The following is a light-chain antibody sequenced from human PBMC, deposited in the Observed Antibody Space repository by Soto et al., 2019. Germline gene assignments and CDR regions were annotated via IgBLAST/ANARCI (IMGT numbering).Light chain of an antibody. CDR1: QSVYNNY. J-gene: IGKJ4*01. CDR2: GAA. CDR3: QQYGSSVT. Sequence: DIVSTQAPGSLSLSPGERATISCRASQSVYNNYIAWYQHSPGQAPRVLIYGAATRATGTPDRFSGSGSGTDFTLTITIREPVDSALYYCQQYGSSVTFGGVTKVE. V-gene: IGKV3-20*01.